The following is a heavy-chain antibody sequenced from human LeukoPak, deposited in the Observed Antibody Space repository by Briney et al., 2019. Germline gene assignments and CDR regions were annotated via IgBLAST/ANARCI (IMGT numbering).Heavy chain of an antibody. CDR1: GYTFTDYY. V-gene: IGHV1-69*05. J-gene: IGHJ3*02. CDR3: ARDPGYDAFDI. CDR2: IIPIFGTA. D-gene: IGHD3-9*01. Sequence: ASVKVSCKASGYTFTDYYMHWVRQAPGQGLEWMGRIIPIFGTANYAQKFQGRVTITTDESTSTAYMELSSLRSEDTAVYYCARDPGYDAFDIWGQGTMVTVSS.